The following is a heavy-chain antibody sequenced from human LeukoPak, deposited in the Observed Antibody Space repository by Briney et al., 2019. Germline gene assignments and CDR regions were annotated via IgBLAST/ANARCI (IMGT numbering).Heavy chain of an antibody. CDR3: ASPHYYGSGSYYTRAFDI. V-gene: IGHV4-34*01. J-gene: IGHJ3*02. D-gene: IGHD3-10*01. CDR2: IHPSGST. Sequence: SETLSLTCAVYGGSFSDYYLTWIRQPPGKGLEWIGEIHPSGSTNYNPSLESRVTISVDTSKNQFSLKLSSVTAADTAVYYCASPHYYGSGSYYTRAFDIWGQGTMVTVSS. CDR1: GGSFSDYY.